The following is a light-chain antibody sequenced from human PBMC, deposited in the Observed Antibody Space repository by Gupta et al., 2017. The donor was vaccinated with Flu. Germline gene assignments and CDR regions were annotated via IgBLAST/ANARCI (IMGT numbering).Light chain of an antibody. Sequence: DVVMTQSPLSLPVTLGQPASISCRSSQGLVYSDGNTYLHWFQQRPGQSPRRLIYQVSYRDSGVPHIFSGSGSVTDFTLKISMVEAEDVGIYFCRQGDHWPWAFGQGTTVEIK. CDR2: QVS. CDR3: RQGDHWPWA. CDR1: QGLVYSDGNTY. J-gene: IGKJ1*01. V-gene: IGKV2-30*01.